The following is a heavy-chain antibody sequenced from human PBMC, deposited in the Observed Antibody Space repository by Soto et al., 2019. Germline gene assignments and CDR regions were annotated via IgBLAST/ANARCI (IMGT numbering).Heavy chain of an antibody. V-gene: IGHV3-30-3*01. CDR2: ISYDGSNK. CDR1: GFTFSSYA. D-gene: IGHD3-3*01. CDR3: ARGADPSSYYGFLGGYFVGFDY. J-gene: IGHJ4*02. Sequence: GGSLRLSCAASGFTFSSYAMHWVRQAPGKGLEWVAVISYDGSNKYNADSVKGLFTISRDNSKNTLYMQMNSTRAEDTAVYYCARGADPSSYYGFLGGYFVGFDYWGQGTPVTVSS.